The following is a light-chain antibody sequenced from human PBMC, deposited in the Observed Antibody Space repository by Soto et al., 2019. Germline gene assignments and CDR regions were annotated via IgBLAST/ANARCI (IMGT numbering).Light chain of an antibody. Sequence: EIVXTQXPXTLSVSPGERATLSCRASQSVSSNLAWYQQKPGQAPRLLIYGASTRATGIPARFSGSGSGTEFTLTISSLQSEDFAVYYCQQYNNWPPWTFGQGTKVEIK. V-gene: IGKV3-15*01. J-gene: IGKJ1*01. CDR1: QSVSSN. CDR3: QQYNNWPPWT. CDR2: GAS.